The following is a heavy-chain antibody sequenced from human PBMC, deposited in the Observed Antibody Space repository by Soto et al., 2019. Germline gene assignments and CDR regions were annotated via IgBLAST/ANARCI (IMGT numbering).Heavy chain of an antibody. CDR2: IWYDGSNK. V-gene: IGHV3-33*01. Sequence: LRLSCAASGFTFSTYGMHWGRQAPGKGLEWVAVIWYDGSNKYYADSVKGRFTISRDNSNNTLYLQMNSLRAEDTAVYYCARSPAGYTYGYGADYWGQGTLVTVSS. J-gene: IGHJ4*02. CDR1: GFTFSTYG. CDR3: ARSPAGYTYGYGADY. D-gene: IGHD5-18*01.